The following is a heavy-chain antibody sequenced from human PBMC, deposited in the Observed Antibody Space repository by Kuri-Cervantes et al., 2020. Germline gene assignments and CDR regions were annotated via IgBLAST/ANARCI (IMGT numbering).Heavy chain of an antibody. J-gene: IGHJ3*02. CDR1: GFTFYRYY. D-gene: IGHD1-26*01. V-gene: IGHV3-48*04. CDR2: ISSSSSTI. Sequence: GGSLRLSCAASGFTFYRYYMNWVRQAPGKGLEWVSYISSSSSTIYYADSVKGRFTISRDNAKNSLYLQMNSLRAEDTAVYYCARGGEWELLAAFDIWGQGTMVTVSS. CDR3: ARGGEWELLAAFDI.